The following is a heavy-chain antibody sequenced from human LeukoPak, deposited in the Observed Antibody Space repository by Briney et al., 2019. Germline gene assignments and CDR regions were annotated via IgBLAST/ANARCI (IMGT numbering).Heavy chain of an antibody. J-gene: IGHJ6*03. CDR3: ARSARHCNNGVCFTDYYIDL. D-gene: IGHD2-8*01. CDR2: INPNSGDP. CDR1: GYTFTGYH. Sequence: GASVKVSCKASGYTFTGYHMHWVRQAPGQGLEWMGRINPNSGDPNYPQKFQGRVTMTRDTSISTAYMEMSSLTSDDTAVYYCARSARHCNNGVCFTDYYIDLWGKGTTVIVSS. V-gene: IGHV1-2*06.